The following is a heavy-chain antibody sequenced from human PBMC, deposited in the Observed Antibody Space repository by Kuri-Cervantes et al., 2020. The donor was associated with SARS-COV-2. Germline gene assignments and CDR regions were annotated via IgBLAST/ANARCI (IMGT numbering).Heavy chain of an antibody. CDR2: INHSGST. Sequence: SETLSLTCAVYGGSFSGYYWSWIRQPPGKGLEWIGEINHSGSTNYNPSLKSRVTISVDTSKNQFSLKLSSVTAADTAVYYCARGEWELSRRGNYIWFDPWGQGTLVTVSS. J-gene: IGHJ5*02. CDR3: ARGEWELSRRGNYIWFDP. D-gene: IGHD1-26*01. V-gene: IGHV4-34*01. CDR1: GGSFSGYY.